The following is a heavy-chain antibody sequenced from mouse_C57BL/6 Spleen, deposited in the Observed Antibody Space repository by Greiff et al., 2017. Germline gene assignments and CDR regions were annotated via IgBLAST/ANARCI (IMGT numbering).Heavy chain of an antibody. CDR1: GFTFSSYA. CDR2: ISDGGSYT. Sequence: EVQRVESGGGLVKPGGSLKLSCAASGFTFSSYAMSWVRQTPEKRLEWVATISDGGSYTYYPDNVKGRVTITRDNAKNNLYLQMSHLKSEDTGMYYCARGGPWFAYWGQGTLVTVSA. CDR3: ARGGPWFAY. V-gene: IGHV5-4*01. J-gene: IGHJ3*01.